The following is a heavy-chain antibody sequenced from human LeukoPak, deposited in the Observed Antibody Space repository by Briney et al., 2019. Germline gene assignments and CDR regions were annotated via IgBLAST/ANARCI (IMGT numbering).Heavy chain of an antibody. J-gene: IGHJ6*02. V-gene: IGHV1-2*02. CDR1: GYTFTGYY. CDR3: ARDGTDWENYYYYGMDV. D-gene: IGHD1-1*01. Sequence: GASVKVSCKASGYTFTGYYMHWVRQAPGQGLEWMGWINPNSGGTNYAQKFQGRVTMTRDTSISTAYMELSRLRSDDTAVYYCARDGTDWENYYYYGMDVWGQGTTVTVSS. CDR2: INPNSGGT.